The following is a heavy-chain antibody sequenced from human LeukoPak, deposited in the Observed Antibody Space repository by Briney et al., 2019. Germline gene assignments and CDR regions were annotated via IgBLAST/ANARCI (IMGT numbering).Heavy chain of an antibody. V-gene: IGHV3-48*03. D-gene: IGHD5-12*01. CDR2: IGSFGTTI. CDR1: GFTFSSYA. CDR3: AKVATEAYYFDY. J-gene: IGHJ4*02. Sequence: PGGSLRLYCAASGFTFSSYAMTWVRQAPGKGLEWVSYIGSFGTTISYADSVKGRFTISRDNAKSSLYLQMSSLRAEDTAVYYCAKVATEAYYFDYWGQGTLVTVSS.